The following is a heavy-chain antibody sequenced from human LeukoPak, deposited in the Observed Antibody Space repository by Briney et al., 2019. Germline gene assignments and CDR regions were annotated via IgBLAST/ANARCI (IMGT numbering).Heavy chain of an antibody. V-gene: IGHV4-34*01. J-gene: IGHJ4*02. CDR1: GGSFSGYY. D-gene: IGHD1-26*01. Sequence: SETLSLTCAVYGGSFSGYYWSWIRQPPGKGLEWIGEINHSGSTNYNPSLKSRVTISVDTSKNQLSLKLSSVTAADTAVYYCAIPRYLSGSYYFDFWGQGTLVTVSS. CDR3: AIPRYLSGSYYFDF. CDR2: INHSGST.